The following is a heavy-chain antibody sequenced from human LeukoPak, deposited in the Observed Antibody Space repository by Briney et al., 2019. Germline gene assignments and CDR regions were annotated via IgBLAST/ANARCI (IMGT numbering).Heavy chain of an antibody. V-gene: IGHV4-59*01. D-gene: IGHD3-22*01. CDR1: GGSISSYY. CDR2: IYYSGST. CDR3: ARGFSGYYSFDY. Sequence: SETLSLTCTVSGGSISSYYWSWIRQPPGKGLEWIGYIYYSGSTNYNPSLKSRVTISVDTSENQFSLKLNSVTAADTAVYYCARGFSGYYSFDYWGQGTLVTVS. J-gene: IGHJ4*02.